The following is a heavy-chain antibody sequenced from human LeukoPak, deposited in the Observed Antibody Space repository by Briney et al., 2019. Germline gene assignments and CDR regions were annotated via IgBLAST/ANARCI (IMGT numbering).Heavy chain of an antibody. CDR1: GFTFSSYE. CDR2: ISDSGSTI. D-gene: IGHD2-21*01. J-gene: IGHJ4*02. CDR3: CRQDWAY. Sequence: GGSLRLSCVAPGFTFSSYEMNWVRQVPGKGLEWVSYISDSGSTIFYADSVKGRFTIYRDNARKSLFLQMNNVTAEDTAVYYCCRQDWAYWGQGTLVTVSS. V-gene: IGHV3-48*03.